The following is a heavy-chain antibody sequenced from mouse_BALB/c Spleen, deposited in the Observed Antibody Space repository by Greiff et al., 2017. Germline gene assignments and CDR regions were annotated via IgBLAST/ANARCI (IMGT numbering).Heavy chain of an antibody. J-gene: IGHJ2*01. CDR1: GYTFTDYN. CDR2: IYPYNGGT. CDR3: ARRGYGSSRYYFDY. D-gene: IGHD1-1*01. Sequence: EVQLQQSGPELVKPGASVKISCKASGYTFTDYNMHWVKQSHGKSLEWIGYIYPYNGGTGYNQKFKSKATLTVDNSSSTAYMELRSLTSEDSAVYYCARRGYGSSRYYFDYWGQGTTLTVSS. V-gene: IGHV1S29*02.